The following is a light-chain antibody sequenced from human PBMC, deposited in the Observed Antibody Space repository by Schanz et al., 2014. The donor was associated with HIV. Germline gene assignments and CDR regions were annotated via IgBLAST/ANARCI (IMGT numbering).Light chain of an antibody. CDR3: QTYDSSLSGSL. J-gene: IGLJ3*02. Sequence: QSALTQPASVSGSPGQSITISCTGTSSDVGVYNYVSWDEPPPGKAPKLMIYDVNNRPSGASNRFSGSKSGTSASLAITGLQADDEADYYCQTYDSSLSGSLFGGGTKVTVL. CDR1: SSDVGVYNY. V-gene: IGLV2-14*03. CDR2: DVN.